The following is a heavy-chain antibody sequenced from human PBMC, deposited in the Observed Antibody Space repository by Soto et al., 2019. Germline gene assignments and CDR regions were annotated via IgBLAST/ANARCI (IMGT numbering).Heavy chain of an antibody. Sequence: PWGSLRLSCAASGFTVGSSYMSWVRQAPGKGLEWVSVIYSGGRSYYADFVRGRFTISRGTFKNTLYLQMNSLRAGDTALYYCATVQVFPFLEWFPDYWGQGTLVTVSS. J-gene: IGHJ4*02. D-gene: IGHD3-3*01. CDR3: ATVQVFPFLEWFPDY. CDR2: IYSGGRS. V-gene: IGHV3-53*01. CDR1: GFTVGSSY.